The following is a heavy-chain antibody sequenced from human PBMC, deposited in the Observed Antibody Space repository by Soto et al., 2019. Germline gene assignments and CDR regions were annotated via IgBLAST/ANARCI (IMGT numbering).Heavy chain of an antibody. CDR3: ARGSSDWLPYFEY. CDR1: CYTFTSYG. J-gene: IGHJ4*02. V-gene: IGHV1-3*01. CDR2: INSANGNT. Sequence: ASVKVSCKDSCYTFTSYGISLLRHSPGQRLEWMGWINSANGNTKYSQKFQGRATITRDTSASTAYMELSSLRSEDTAVYFCARGSSDWLPYFEYWGQGSLVTVSS. D-gene: IGHD3-9*01.